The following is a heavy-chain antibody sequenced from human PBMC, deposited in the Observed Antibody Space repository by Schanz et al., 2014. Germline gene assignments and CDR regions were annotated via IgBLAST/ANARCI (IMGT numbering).Heavy chain of an antibody. V-gene: IGHV3-53*01. CDR2: LYIRST. CDR3: ARDEGKDGYNLAFDV. D-gene: IGHD5-12*01. CDR1: GFTVNTNY. J-gene: IGHJ3*01. Sequence: EVQLVESGGGLIHPGGSLRLSCAVSGFTVNTNYMTWVRQASGKGLECVSILYIRSTYYADSVKGRFTISRDNSKNMVFLQMNSLRVEDTAIYYCARDEGKDGYNLAFDVWGQGTLVTVS.